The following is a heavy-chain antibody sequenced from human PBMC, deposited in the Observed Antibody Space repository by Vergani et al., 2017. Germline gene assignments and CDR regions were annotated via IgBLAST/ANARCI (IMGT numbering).Heavy chain of an antibody. J-gene: IGHJ5*02. Sequence: EVQLVQSGAERKKPGESLKISCKVSGDSFTKYWIGWVRQMPGKGLEWMGIIYPGDSDTKYSPSFQGQVTISADKSISTAYLQWISLKASDTAMYYCARHHYYGSVSPGWFDPWGQGTLVTVSS. CDR1: GDSFTKYW. CDR3: ARHHYYGSVSPGWFDP. V-gene: IGHV5-51*01. D-gene: IGHD3-10*01. CDR2: IYPGDSDT.